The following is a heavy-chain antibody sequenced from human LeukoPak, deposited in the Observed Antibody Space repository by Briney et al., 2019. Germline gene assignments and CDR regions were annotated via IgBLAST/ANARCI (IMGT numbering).Heavy chain of an antibody. CDR1: GFTFSSYW. D-gene: IGHD3-10*01. V-gene: IGHV3-74*01. CDR2: INSDGSTT. Sequence: GGSLRLSCAASGFTFSSYWIHWVRQAPGKGLVWGSIINSDGSTTNYADSVKGRFTISRDNAKNTLYLQLNSLRPEDTAVYYCASARGRFGELLHFIYWGQGTLVTVSS. J-gene: IGHJ4*01. CDR3: ASARGRFGELLHFIY.